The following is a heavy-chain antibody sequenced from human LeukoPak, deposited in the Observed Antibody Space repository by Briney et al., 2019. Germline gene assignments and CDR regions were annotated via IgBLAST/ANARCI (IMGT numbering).Heavy chain of an antibody. J-gene: IGHJ4*02. V-gene: IGHV3-7*04. Sequence: GSLRLSCAASGFPFSFYWMAWVRQAPGEGLEWVATITLDGSDSYYVDSVKGRFTVSRDNAKNSLYLQMNSLRVEDTAVFYCTTENWYVFENWGQGSLVTVSS. CDR1: GFPFSFYW. D-gene: IGHD1-1*01. CDR3: TTENWYVFEN. CDR2: ITLDGSDS.